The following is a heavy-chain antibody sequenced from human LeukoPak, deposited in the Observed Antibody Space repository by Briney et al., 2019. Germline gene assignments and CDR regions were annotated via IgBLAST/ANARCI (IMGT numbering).Heavy chain of an antibody. CDR1: GYSFTSYW. V-gene: IGHV5-10-1*01. CDR3: ASQCSGGSCYNDAAFDI. J-gene: IGHJ3*02. CDR2: IDPSDSYT. D-gene: IGHD2-15*01. Sequence: GASLQISCKGSGYSFTSYWISWVRRMPGKGLEWMGRIDPSDSYTNYSPSFQGHVTISADKSISTAYLQWSSLKASDTAMYYCASQCSGGSCYNDAAFDIWGQGTMVTVSS.